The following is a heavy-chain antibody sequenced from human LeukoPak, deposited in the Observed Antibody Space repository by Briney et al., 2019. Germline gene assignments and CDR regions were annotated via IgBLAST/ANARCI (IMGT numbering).Heavy chain of an antibody. CDR3: ARDGYPFFDY. J-gene: IGHJ4*02. D-gene: IGHD5-18*01. Sequence: GGSLRLSCAASGFTFSSYAMHWVRQAPGKGLEWVAVISYDGSNKYYADSVKGRFTISRDNSKNTLYLQMNSLRAEGTAVYYCARDGYPFFDYWGQGTLVTVSS. CDR1: GFTFSSYA. CDR2: ISYDGSNK. V-gene: IGHV3-30-3*01.